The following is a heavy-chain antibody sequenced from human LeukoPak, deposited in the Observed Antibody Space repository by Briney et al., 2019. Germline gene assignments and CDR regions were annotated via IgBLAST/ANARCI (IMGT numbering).Heavy chain of an antibody. CDR1: GGSFSDYY. D-gene: IGHD2-15*01. V-gene: IGHV4-34*01. CDR3: ARAGPDHYSFDY. CDR2: INHSGST. Sequence: SETLSLTCAVYGGSFSDYYWSWIRQPPGKGLEWIGEINHSGSTNYNPSLKSRVTISVDTSKNQFSLKLSSVTAADTAVYYCARAGPDHYSFDYWGQGTLVTVSS. J-gene: IGHJ4*02.